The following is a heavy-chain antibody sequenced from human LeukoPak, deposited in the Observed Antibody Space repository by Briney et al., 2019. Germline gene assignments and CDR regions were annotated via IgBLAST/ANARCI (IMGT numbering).Heavy chain of an antibody. J-gene: IGHJ4*02. CDR3: ARANNQHYGSGSYQFDY. CDR1: GFTFSDYY. V-gene: IGHV3-11*04. Sequence: PGGSLRLSCAASGFTFSDYYMSWIRQAPGKGLEWVSYVSSSGSTIYYADSVKGRFTISRDNAKNSLYLQMNSLRAEDTAVYYCARANNQHYGSGSYQFDYWGQGTLVTVSS. D-gene: IGHD3-10*01. CDR2: VSSSGSTI.